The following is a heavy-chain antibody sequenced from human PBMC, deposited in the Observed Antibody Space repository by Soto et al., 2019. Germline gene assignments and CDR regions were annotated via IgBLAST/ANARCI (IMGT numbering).Heavy chain of an antibody. CDR2: ISSSGSTI. V-gene: IGHV3-48*04. J-gene: IGHJ6*02. CDR3: ARGIAARLNGMDV. D-gene: IGHD6-6*01. Sequence: PGGSLRLSCSASGFTFSSYWMHWVRQGPGKGLEWVSYISSSGSTIYYADSVKGRFTISRDNAKNSLYLQMNSLRAEDTAVYYCARGIAARLNGMDVWGQGTTVTVS. CDR1: GFTFSSYW.